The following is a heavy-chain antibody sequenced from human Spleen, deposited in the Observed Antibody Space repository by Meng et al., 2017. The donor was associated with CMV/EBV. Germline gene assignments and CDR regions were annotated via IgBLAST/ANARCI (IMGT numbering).Heavy chain of an antibody. Sequence: GSLKISCAASGFIFSNYAVHWVRQAPGKGLDYVSGISSNGGSTYYGDSVMDRFITSRDNSRSTLYPQMGSLRAEDMGVYYCARSRYSYGPNYFYDMDVWGQGTTVTVSS. D-gene: IGHD5-18*01. CDR2: ISSNGGST. J-gene: IGHJ6*02. CDR1: GFIFSNYA. CDR3: ARSRYSYGPNYFYDMDV. V-gene: IGHV3-64*02.